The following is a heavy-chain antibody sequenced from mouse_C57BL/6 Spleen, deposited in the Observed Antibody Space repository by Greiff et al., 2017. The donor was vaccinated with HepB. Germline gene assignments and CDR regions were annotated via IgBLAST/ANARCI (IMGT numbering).Heavy chain of an antibody. J-gene: IGHJ1*03. CDR2: IYPGSGNT. CDR1: GYTFTDYY. V-gene: IGHV1-76*01. Sequence: QVHVKQSGAELVRPGASVKLSCKASGYTFTDYYINWVKQRPGQGLEWIARIYPGSGNTNYNEKFKGKATLTAEKSSSTAYMQLSSLTSEDSAVYYCARSNYGSSLDWCFDVWGTGTTVTVSS. CDR3: ARSNYGSSLDWCFDV. D-gene: IGHD1-1*01.